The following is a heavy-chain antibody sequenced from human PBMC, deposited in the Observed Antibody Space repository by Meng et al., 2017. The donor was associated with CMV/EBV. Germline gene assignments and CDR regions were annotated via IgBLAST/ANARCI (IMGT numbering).Heavy chain of an antibody. CDR1: GFSLSTSGVG. CDR3: ARGGLRGFDY. Sequence: QHTLQVSCPPLVKPTQTLTLTCTLSGFSLSTSGVGVVWIRQTPGKALEWLALIYWDDDKRYSPSLKSRLTITKDTSKNQVVLTMTNMDPVDTATYYCARGGLRGFDYWGQGTLVTVSS. J-gene: IGHJ4*02. D-gene: IGHD4-17*01. V-gene: IGHV2-5*02. CDR2: IYWDDDK.